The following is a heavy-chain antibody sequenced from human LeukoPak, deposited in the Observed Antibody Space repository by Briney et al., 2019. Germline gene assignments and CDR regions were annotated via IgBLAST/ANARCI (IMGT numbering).Heavy chain of an antibody. D-gene: IGHD1-20*01. Sequence: TGGSLRLSCAASGFSFSDYYMSWIRQAPGKGLEWASYISSSSSHTKYADSVKGRFTISRDNAKNSLFLQMDSLRAEDTAVYYCARDARITGTTDTFDIWGLGTMVIVSS. CDR3: ARDARITGTTDTFDI. CDR2: ISSSSSHT. V-gene: IGHV3-11*06. CDR1: GFSFSDYY. J-gene: IGHJ3*02.